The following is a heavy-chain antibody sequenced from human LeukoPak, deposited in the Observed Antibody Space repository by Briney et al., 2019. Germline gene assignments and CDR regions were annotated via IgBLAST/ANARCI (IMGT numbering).Heavy chain of an antibody. CDR3: ARLTPPFDAFDI. V-gene: IGHV3-7*01. J-gene: IGHJ3*02. CDR1: GFTFSSYW. Sequence: GGSLRLSCAASGFTFSSYWMSWVRQAPGKGLEWVANIKKDGSEKYYVDSVKGRFTIPRDNAKKSLYLQMNSLRAEDTAVYYCARLTPPFDAFDIWGQGTMVTVSS. CDR2: IKKDGSEK.